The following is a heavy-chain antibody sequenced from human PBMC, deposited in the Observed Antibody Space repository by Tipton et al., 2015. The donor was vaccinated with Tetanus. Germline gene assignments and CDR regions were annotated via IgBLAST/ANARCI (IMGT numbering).Heavy chain of an antibody. CDR3: ARDPGHSVDV. D-gene: IGHD4-11*01. CDR1: GGSISGSY. CDR2: VYYNGNT. Sequence: TLSLTCTVSGGSISGSYWNWIRQPPGKGLEWIGYVYYNGNTHYNPALKSRVTISVDTSKNQFSLQLNSVIPEDTAVYYCARDPGHSVDVWGQGTTVTVSS. J-gene: IGHJ6*02. V-gene: IGHV4-59*12.